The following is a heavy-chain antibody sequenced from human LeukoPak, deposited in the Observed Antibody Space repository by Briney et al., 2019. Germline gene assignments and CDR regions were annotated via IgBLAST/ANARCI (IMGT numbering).Heavy chain of an antibody. Sequence: SQTLSLTCTVSGGSISSGDYYWSWIRQPPGKGLEWIGYIYYSGSTYYNPSLKSRVTISVDTSKNQFSLKLSSVTAADTAVYYCARRWRWLQSEHAFDIWGQGTMVTVSS. V-gene: IGHV4-30-4*01. J-gene: IGHJ3*02. D-gene: IGHD5-24*01. CDR1: GGSISSGDYY. CDR2: IYYSGST. CDR3: ARRWRWLQSEHAFDI.